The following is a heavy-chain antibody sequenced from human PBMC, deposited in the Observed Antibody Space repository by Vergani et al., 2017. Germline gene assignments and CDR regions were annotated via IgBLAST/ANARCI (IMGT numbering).Heavy chain of an antibody. D-gene: IGHD2-21*01. CDR3: VREGSYCGSTTCRNPSYVYYYHMDV. J-gene: IGHJ6*03. CDR2: ISYDGTQI. V-gene: IGHV3-30*03. Sequence: QVHLVESGGGVVQPGRSLRLSCVVSGFTSSYYGMHWVRQAPGKGLEWVAVISYDGTQIYYADSVKGRFTISRDNSKSTLYLQMNSLRTEDTAVYYCVREGSYCGSTTCRNPSYVYYYHMDVWGEGTTVTVSS. CDR1: GFTSSYYG.